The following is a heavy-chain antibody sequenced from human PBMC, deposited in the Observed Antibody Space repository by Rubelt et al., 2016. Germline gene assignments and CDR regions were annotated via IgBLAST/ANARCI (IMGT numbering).Heavy chain of an antibody. CDR3: ARGVRIAARLFDY. CDR2: INHSGST. D-gene: IGHD6-6*01. J-gene: IGHJ4*02. V-gene: IGHV4-34*01. CDR1: GGSFSGYY. Sequence: QVQLQQWGAGLLKPSETLSLTCAVYGGSFSGYYWSWIRQPPGKGLEWIGEINHSGSTNYNPSRRGGSTISVATSRNQFALKLSSVTAAETAVYYCARGVRIAARLFDYWGQGTLVTVSS.